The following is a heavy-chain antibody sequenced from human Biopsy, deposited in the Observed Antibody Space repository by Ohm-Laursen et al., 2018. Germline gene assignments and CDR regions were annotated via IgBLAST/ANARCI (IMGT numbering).Heavy chain of an antibody. CDR2: MYYSGNT. CDR1: GGSISNLY. V-gene: IGHV4-59*08. Sequence: PSDTLSLTCNVSGGSISNLYWSWIRQPPGKGLEWIGYMYYSGNTNYNPSLKSRVTISVDTSKNQLSLKVSSMTAADTALYFCARHPTGFWFDPWGHGTLVTVSS. CDR3: ARHPTGFWFDP. J-gene: IGHJ5*02.